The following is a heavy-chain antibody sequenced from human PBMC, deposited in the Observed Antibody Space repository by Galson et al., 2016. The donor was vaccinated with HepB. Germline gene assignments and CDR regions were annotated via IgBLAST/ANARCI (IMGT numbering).Heavy chain of an antibody. D-gene: IGHD3-3*01. V-gene: IGHV3-64D*06. Sequence: GTTHYADSVKDRSTIPRDTSKRTVYLQMTSLRTEDMAVYYCVKTCLNFPSSVDYWGQGTTVTVSS. CDR3: VKTCLNFPSSVDY. CDR2: GTT. J-gene: IGHJ6*02.